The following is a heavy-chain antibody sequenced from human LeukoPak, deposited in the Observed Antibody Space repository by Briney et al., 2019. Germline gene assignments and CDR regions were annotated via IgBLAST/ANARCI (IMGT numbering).Heavy chain of an antibody. D-gene: IGHD2-15*01. Sequence: ASVKVSCKVSGDTLSELSMHWVRQAPGKGLEWMGGFDPEDGEIIYAQNFQGRVTMTEDTSTDTAYMEVSSLRSDDTAVYYCARFSGSCSGGSCYSVYWGQGTLVTVSS. CDR2: FDPEDGEI. CDR3: ARFSGSCSGGSCYSVY. V-gene: IGHV1-24*01. J-gene: IGHJ4*02. CDR1: GDTLSELS.